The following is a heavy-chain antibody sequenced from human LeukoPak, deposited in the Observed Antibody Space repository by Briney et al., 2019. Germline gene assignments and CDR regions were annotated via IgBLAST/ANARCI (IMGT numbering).Heavy chain of an antibody. CDR2: ISSSGFTI. Sequence: GGFLRLSCAASGFNFSSYEMNWVRQAPGKGLEWISYISSSGFTIYDADSVKGRFTMSRDNAKKSVYLQMNNLRAEDTAIYYCARTDSGWDHDAFDVWGQGTLVTVTS. CDR3: ARTDSGWDHDAFDV. J-gene: IGHJ3*01. D-gene: IGHD6-19*01. CDR1: GFNFSSYE. V-gene: IGHV3-48*03.